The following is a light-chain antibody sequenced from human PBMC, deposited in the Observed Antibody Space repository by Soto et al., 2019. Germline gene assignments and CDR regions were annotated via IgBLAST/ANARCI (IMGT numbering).Light chain of an antibody. CDR2: AAS. V-gene: IGKV1-39*01. J-gene: IGKJ4*01. CDR1: DNIGSN. Sequence: DIQLTQSPASLSASVGDRVTITCRASDNIGSNLNWYQHQTGTAPKLLIYAASSLQGGVPSRFSGSGYGTQLTLTISGLQTEDFATYYCQQSYKNLTFGGGTGVDI. CDR3: QQSYKNLT.